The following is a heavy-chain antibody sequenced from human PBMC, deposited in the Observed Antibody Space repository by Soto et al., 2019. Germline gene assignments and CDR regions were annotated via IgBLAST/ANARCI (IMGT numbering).Heavy chain of an antibody. CDR3: AREYTAWPLAYGLDV. Sequence: GGSLRLSCVGSGFTFSTYSIHWVRQAPGKGLEWVSSISSRSDIYYADSVKGRFTISRDNAKNSVSLQMNSLRVEDTAVYYCAREYTAWPLAYGLDVWGQGTTVTVSS. V-gene: IGHV3-21*01. CDR2: ISSRSDI. J-gene: IGHJ6*02. CDR1: GFTFSTYS. D-gene: IGHD2-2*02.